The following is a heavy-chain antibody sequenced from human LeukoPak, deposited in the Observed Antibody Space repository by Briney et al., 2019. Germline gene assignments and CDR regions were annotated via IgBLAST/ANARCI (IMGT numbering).Heavy chain of an antibody. V-gene: IGHV4-4*07. CDR1: GGSISSHY. D-gene: IGHD1-26*01. CDR3: ARGSPSWEPLDY. J-gene: IGHJ4*02. CDR2: VYTFGIT. Sequence: SETLSLTCTVSGGSISSHYWSWIRQPAGKGLEWIGHVYTFGITNYNPSLKSRVTMSLDTSKKQFSLILSSVTAADTAVYYCARGSPSWEPLDYWGQGTLVTVSS.